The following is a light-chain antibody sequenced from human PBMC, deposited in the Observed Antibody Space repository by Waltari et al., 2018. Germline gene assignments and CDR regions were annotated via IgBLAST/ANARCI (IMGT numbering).Light chain of an antibody. CDR3: QHYNNYPPT. J-gene: IGKJ4*01. CDR1: QSISTW. V-gene: IGKV1-5*03. CDR2: KAS. Sequence: DIQMTQSPSILSASVGDTVTITCRTSQSISTWLAWYQQKPGKATKLLISKASILESGFPSRFSGIGSGTEFTLTINSLQPDDVATFYCQHYNNYPPTFGGGTKVEIK.